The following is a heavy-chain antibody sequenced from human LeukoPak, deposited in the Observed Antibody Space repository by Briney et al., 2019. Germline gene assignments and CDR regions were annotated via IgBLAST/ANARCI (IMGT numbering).Heavy chain of an antibody. CDR3: ARVHKGYYYYYMDV. V-gene: IGHV4-34*01. Sequence: SETLSLTCAVYGGSFSGYYWSWIRQPPGKGLEWIGEINHSGSTNYNPSLKSRVTISADTSKNQFSLKLSSVTAADTAVYYCARVHKGYYYYYMDVWGKGTTVTVSS. CDR1: GGSFSGYY. CDR2: INHSGST. J-gene: IGHJ6*03.